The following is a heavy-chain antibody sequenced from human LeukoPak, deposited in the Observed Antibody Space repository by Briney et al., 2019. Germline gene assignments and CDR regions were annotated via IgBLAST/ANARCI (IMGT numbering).Heavy chain of an antibody. V-gene: IGHV3-21*01. CDR1: GFTFSSYS. J-gene: IGHJ4*02. CDR3: ARDGTGYCSSTSCYYFDY. CDR2: ISSSSSYI. Sequence: GGSLRLSCAASGFTFSSYSMNWVRQAPGKGLEWVSSISSSSSYIYYADSVKGRLTISRDNAKNSLYLQMNSLRAEDTAVYYCARDGTGYCSSTSCYYFDYWGQGTLVTVSS. D-gene: IGHD2-2*01.